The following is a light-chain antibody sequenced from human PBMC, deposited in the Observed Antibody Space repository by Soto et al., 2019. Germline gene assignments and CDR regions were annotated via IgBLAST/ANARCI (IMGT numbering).Light chain of an antibody. CDR1: SSDVVGYNY. Sequence: QSAPTQPASLVGSPGQSITISCTGTSSDVVGYNYVSWYQQHPGKAPKFMIYDVSNRPSGVSNRFSGSKSGNTASLTISGLQAEDEADYYCSSYITRNTRQIVFGTGTKVTVL. CDR3: SSYITRNTRQIV. V-gene: IGLV2-14*01. CDR2: DVS. J-gene: IGLJ1*01.